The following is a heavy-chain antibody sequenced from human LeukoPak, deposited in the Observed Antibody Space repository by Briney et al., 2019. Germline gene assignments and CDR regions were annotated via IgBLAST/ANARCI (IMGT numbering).Heavy chain of an antibody. Sequence: GGSLRLCCAASGFTFSSYGMHWVRQATGKGLEWVAVIWYDGSNKYYADSVKGRFTISRDNSKNTLYLQMNSLRAEDTAVYYCARDNKLGYCSSTSCYIDYWGQGTLVTVSS. V-gene: IGHV3-33*01. J-gene: IGHJ4*02. CDR2: IWYDGSNK. D-gene: IGHD2-2*01. CDR1: GFTFSSYG. CDR3: ARDNKLGYCSSTSCYIDY.